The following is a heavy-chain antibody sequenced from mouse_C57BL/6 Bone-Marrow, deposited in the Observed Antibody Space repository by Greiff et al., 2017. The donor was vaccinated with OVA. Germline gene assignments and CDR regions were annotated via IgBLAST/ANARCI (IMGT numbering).Heavy chain of an antibody. CDR3: AEIRSKGD. D-gene: IGHD3-3*01. CDR1: GYTFTSYT. J-gene: IGHJ2*01. CDR2: INPSSGYS. Sequence: VQLQESGAELARPGASVKMSCNASGYTFTSYTMHWVKQRPGQGLEWIGYINPSSGYSTYNQKFKDKATLTADKSSSTAYMKLSSLTSEDTAVYYCAEIRSKGDWGKGTTLTVSS. V-gene: IGHV1-4*01.